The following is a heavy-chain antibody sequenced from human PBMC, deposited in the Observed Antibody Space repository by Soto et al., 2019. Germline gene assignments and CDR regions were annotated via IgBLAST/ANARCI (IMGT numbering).Heavy chain of an antibody. D-gene: IGHD6-19*01. J-gene: IGHJ6*02. Sequence: GGSLRLSCAASGFTFSSYAMSWVRQAPGKGLEWVSAISGSGGSTYYADSVKGRFTISRDNSKNTLYLQMNSLRAEDTAVYYCAKSRIAVAGRRVGYYGMDVWGQGTTVTVSS. CDR2: ISGSGGST. V-gene: IGHV3-23*01. CDR3: AKSRIAVAGRRVGYYGMDV. CDR1: GFTFSSYA.